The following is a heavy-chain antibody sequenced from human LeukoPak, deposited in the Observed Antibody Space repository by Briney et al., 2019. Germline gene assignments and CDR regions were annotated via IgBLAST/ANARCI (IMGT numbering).Heavy chain of an antibody. CDR1: GGSISSSNW. D-gene: IGHD6-6*01. CDR3: ARGGIAARLSPIGH. Sequence: SETLSLTCAVSGGSISSSNWWSWVRPPPGKGLEWIGEIYHSGSTNYNPSLKSRVTISVDKSKNQFSLKLSSVTAADTAVYYCARGGIAARLSPIGHWGQGTLVTVSS. V-gene: IGHV4-4*02. CDR2: IYHSGST. J-gene: IGHJ4*02.